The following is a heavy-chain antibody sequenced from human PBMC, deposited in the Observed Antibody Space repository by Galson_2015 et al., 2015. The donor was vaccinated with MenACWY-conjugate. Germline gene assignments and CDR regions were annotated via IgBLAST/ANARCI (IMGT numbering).Heavy chain of an antibody. CDR1: GYTFTNYW. CDR2: IDPSDSEV. J-gene: IGHJ4*02. V-gene: IGHV5-10-1*01. D-gene: IGHD1-26*01. CDR3: ARIGGASHFFRY. Sequence: QSGAEVKEPGESLEISCKASGYTFTNYWIIWVRQMPGKGLEWMGRIDPSDSEVNYSPSFQGHLTISADKSISTAYLQWSSLQASDTTMHYCARIGGASHFFRYWGQGSLGAVSS.